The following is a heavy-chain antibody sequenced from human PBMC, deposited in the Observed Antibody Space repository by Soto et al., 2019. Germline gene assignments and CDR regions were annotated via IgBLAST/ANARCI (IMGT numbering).Heavy chain of an antibody. J-gene: IGHJ5*02. D-gene: IGHD6-19*01. V-gene: IGHV3-23*01. Sequence: PGGSLRLSCAASGFTFSSYAMSWVRQAPGKGLEWVPAISGSGGSTYYADSVKGRFTISRDNSKNTLYLQMNSLRAEDTAVYYCAKDHGSGWYLNWFDPWGQGTLVTVSS. CDR3: AKDHGSGWYLNWFDP. CDR1: GFTFSSYA. CDR2: ISGSGGST.